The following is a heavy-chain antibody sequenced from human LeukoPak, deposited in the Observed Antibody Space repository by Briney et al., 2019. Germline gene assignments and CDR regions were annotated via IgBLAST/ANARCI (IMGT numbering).Heavy chain of an antibody. V-gene: IGHV1-8*01. CDR2: MNSNSGNT. CDR3: ARGRGGTVVRGYFDY. CDR1: GYTFTNYD. J-gene: IGHJ4*02. Sequence: ASVKVSCKASGYTFTNYDIMWVRQATGQGPGWMGWMNSNSGNTGYAQKFQGRVTMTRDTSINTAYMELHSLTSEDTAVYYCARGRGGTVVRGYFDYWGQGTLVTVSS. D-gene: IGHD3-10*01.